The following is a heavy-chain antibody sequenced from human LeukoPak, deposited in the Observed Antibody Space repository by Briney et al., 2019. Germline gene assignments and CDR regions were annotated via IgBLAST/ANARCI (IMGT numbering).Heavy chain of an antibody. J-gene: IGHJ6*02. V-gene: IGHV3-7*03. CDR1: GFTFSTYW. CDR3: AKDIDYDSSGFGMDV. CDR2: ISQDGSQK. Sequence: GGSLRLSCGASGFTFSTYWMSWVRQAPGKGLEWVASISQDGSQKYYVDSVKGRFTISRDNAKNSLYLQMNSLRAEDTALYYCAKDIDYDSSGFGMDVWGQGTTVTVSS. D-gene: IGHD3-22*01.